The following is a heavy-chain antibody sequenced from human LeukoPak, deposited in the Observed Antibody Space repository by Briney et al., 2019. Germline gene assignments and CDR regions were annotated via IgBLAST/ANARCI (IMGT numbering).Heavy chain of an antibody. Sequence: GGPLRLSCAASGFTFGSFWMHWVRQVPGKGLVWVSRIDPYETPTTTTYADSVRGRFTISRDNAKNTLYLQMNSLRVEDTAVYYCVKDHTGKEDKWGQGTLVTVSS. D-gene: IGHD1-1*01. CDR1: GFTFGSFW. CDR2: IDPYETPTTT. CDR3: VKDHTGKEDK. V-gene: IGHV3-74*03. J-gene: IGHJ4*02.